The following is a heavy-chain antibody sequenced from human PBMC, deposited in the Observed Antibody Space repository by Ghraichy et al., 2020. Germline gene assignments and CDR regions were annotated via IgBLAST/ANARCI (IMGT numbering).Heavy chain of an antibody. V-gene: IGHV3-33*01. Sequence: GESLNISCAASGFTFSSYGMHWVRQAPGKGLEWVALTYYDGSNKYYADSVKGRFTISRDNSKNTLYLQMNSLRDEDTAVYYCARRGDGSSFDYWGQGTLVTVSS. J-gene: IGHJ4*02. CDR2: TYYDGSNK. CDR1: GFTFSSYG. CDR3: ARRGDGSSFDY. D-gene: IGHD2-21*01.